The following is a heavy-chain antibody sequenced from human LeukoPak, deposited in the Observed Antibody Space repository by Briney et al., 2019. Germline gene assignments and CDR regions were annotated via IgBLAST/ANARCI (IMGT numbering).Heavy chain of an antibody. V-gene: IGHV4-39*07. CDR2: IYYSGST. J-gene: IGHJ4*02. CDR1: GGSISSSSYY. Sequence: SETLSLTCTVSGGSISSSSYYWGWIRQPPGKGLEWIGSIYYSGSTYYNPSLKSRVTISVDTSKNQFSLKLSSVTAADTAVYYCARDFVGYSYGYSWIRALKSDYWGQGTLVTVSS. CDR3: ARDFVGYSYGYSWIRALKSDY. D-gene: IGHD5-18*01.